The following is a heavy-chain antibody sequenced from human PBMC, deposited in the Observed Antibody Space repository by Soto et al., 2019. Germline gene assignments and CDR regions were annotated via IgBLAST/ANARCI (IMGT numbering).Heavy chain of an antibody. CDR3: ANYNY. CDR2: XXGXXGST. V-gene: IGHV3-23*01. Sequence: PGGSLRLSCAASGFAFSSYAMSWVRQAPGKGLXWXSXXXGXXGSTYYADSVKGRFTISRDNYKNTRYMQMHSLRAEDTAVYYCANYNYWGQGTLVT. J-gene: IGHJ4*02. D-gene: IGHD4-4*01. CDR1: GFAFSSYA.